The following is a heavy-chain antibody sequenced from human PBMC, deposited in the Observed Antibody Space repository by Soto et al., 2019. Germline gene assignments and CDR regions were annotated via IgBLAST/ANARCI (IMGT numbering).Heavy chain of an antibody. CDR2: INPNSGAT. V-gene: IGHV1-2*02. J-gene: IGHJ5*02. CDR1: GYTFTGYF. D-gene: IGHD3-3*01. Sequence: QVQLVQSGAEVKKPGASVKVSCRASGYTFTGYFMHWVRQAPGQGLEWMGWINPNSGATKYAQKFQVGVTLSRDTSIRTAYMELSGLRSDDTAVYYCARGGGTILAPLPWGQGTLVTVSS. CDR3: ARGGGTILAPLP.